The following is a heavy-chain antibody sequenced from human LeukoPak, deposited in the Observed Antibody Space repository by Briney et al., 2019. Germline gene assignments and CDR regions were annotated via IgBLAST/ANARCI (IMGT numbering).Heavy chain of an antibody. CDR3: ARDPKDDTSGYYYFDY. CDR2: INPSGGST. Sequence: AASVKVSCKASGYTFNGYYIHWVRQAPGQGLEWMGIINPSGGSTIYAQKFQGRVTMTRDMSTSTVYMELSSLRSEDTAVYYCARDPKDDTSGYYYFDYWGQGTLVTVSS. D-gene: IGHD3-22*01. CDR1: GYTFNGYY. J-gene: IGHJ4*02. V-gene: IGHV1-46*02.